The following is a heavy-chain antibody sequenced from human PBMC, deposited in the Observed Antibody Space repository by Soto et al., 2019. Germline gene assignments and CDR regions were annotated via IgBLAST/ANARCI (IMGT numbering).Heavy chain of an antibody. V-gene: IGHV4-34*01. CDR2: INHSGST. CDR1: GGSFSGYY. CDR3: ARVYYDFWSGKHDYGMDV. J-gene: IGHJ6*02. D-gene: IGHD3-3*01. Sequence: SEPLSLTCAVYGGSFSGYYWSWIRQPPGKGLEWIGEINHSGSTNYNPSLKSRVTISVDTSKNQFSLKLSSVTATDTAVYYCARVYYDFWSGKHDYGMDVWGQGTTVTV.